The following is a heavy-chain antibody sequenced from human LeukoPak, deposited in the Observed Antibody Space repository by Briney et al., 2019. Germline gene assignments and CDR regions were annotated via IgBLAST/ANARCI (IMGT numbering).Heavy chain of an antibody. CDR2: IYHSGST. D-gene: IGHD3-22*01. J-gene: IGHJ4*02. CDR3: ARNYYDSSGYYWDY. V-gene: IGHV4-4*02. Sequence: SETLSLTCPVSGGSISSSNWWSWVRQPPGKGLEWIGEIYHSGSTNYNPSLKSRVTISVDKSKNQFSLKLSSVTAADTAVYYCARNYYDSSGYYWDYWGQGTLVTVSS. CDR1: GGSISSSNW.